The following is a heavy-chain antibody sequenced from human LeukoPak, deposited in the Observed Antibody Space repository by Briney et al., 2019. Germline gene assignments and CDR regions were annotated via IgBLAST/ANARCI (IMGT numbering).Heavy chain of an antibody. D-gene: IGHD5-18*01. CDR2: FDPEDGET. V-gene: IGHV1-24*01. Sequence: EASVKVSCKVSGYTLTELSMHWVRQAPGKGLEWMGGFDPEDGETIYAQKFQGRVTMTEDTSTDTAYMELSSMRSEDKAVYYCATATRARPRQLGLLSNCIDVWGQGTPVTVSS. J-gene: IGHJ6*02. CDR3: ATATRARPRQLGLLSNCIDV. CDR1: GYTLTELS.